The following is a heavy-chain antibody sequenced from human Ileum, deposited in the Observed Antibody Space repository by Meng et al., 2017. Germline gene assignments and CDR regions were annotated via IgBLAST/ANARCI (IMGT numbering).Heavy chain of an antibody. J-gene: IGHJ4*02. D-gene: IGHD3-3*01. CDR3: ARSSLGWPFLPFDY. CDR2: IIPILGIA. Sequence: QVQLVQSGAEVKTPGSSVKVSCKAPGGTFSSYTISWVRRAPGQGLEWMGRIIPILGIANYAQKFQGRVTITADKSTSTAYMELSSLRSEDTAVYYCARSSLGWPFLPFDYWGQGTLVTVSS. CDR1: GGTFSSYT. V-gene: IGHV1-69*02.